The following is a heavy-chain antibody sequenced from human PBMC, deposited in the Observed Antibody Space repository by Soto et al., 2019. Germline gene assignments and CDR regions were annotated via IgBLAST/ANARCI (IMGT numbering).Heavy chain of an antibody. V-gene: IGHV3-30-3*01. CDR1: GFTFSSYA. CDR2: ISYDGSNK. CDR3: ARDFGSVYYYYYYGMDV. Sequence: GGSLRLSCAASGFTFSSYAMHWVRQAPGKGLEWVAVISYDGSNKYYADSVKGRFTISRDNSKNTLYLQMNSLRAEDTAVYYCARDFGSVYYYYYYGMDVWGQGTTVTVSS. D-gene: IGHD2-8*01. J-gene: IGHJ6*02.